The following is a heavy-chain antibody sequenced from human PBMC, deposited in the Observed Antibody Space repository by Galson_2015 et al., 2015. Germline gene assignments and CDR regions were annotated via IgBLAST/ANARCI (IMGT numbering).Heavy chain of an antibody. Sequence: SLRLSCAASGFTFRNYWMSWVRQSPGKGLEWVANIRQDGNAKNYVDSLKGRFTISRDNAKNSLYLQMNSLTVEDTAVYFCARDSDGDLDYWGQGTLVTVSS. CDR3: ARDSDGDLDY. J-gene: IGHJ4*02. V-gene: IGHV3-7*01. CDR2: IRQDGNAK. D-gene: IGHD4-17*01. CDR1: GFTFRNYW.